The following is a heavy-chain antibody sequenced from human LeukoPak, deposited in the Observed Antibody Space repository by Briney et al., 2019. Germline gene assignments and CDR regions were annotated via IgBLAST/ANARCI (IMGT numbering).Heavy chain of an antibody. V-gene: IGHV3-74*01. J-gene: IGHJ4*02. CDR1: GFTFSTYW. D-gene: IGHD3-10*01. Sequence: GGSLRLSCAASGFTFSTYWMYWVRQAPGKGLMWVSRVNTDGNNTTYADSVKGRFTISRDNAKNILYLQMNSLRAEDTAMYYCAREGAYDSGSYGAGDCWGQGTLVTVSS. CDR2: VNTDGNNT. CDR3: AREGAYDSGSYGAGDC.